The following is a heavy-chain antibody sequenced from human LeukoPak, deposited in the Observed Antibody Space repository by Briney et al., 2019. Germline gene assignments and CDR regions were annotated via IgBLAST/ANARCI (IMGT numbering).Heavy chain of an antibody. CDR3: ARGTQLGVVDY. CDR2: IGTAGDT. CDR1: GFTFSSYD. D-gene: IGHD6-13*01. V-gene: IGHV3-13*01. Sequence: GGSLRLSCAASGFTFSSYDMHWVRQATGKGLEWVSAIGTAGDTYYPGSVKGRFTISRENAKNSLCLQMNSLRAGDTAVYYCARGTQLGVVDYWGQGTLVTVSS. J-gene: IGHJ4*02.